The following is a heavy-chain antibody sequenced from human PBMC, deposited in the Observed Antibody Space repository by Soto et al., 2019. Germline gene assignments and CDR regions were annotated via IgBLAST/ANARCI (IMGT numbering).Heavy chain of an antibody. D-gene: IGHD3-10*01. V-gene: IGHV4-31*03. J-gene: IGHJ5*02. CDR2: IYYSGST. Sequence: SETLSLTCTVSGGSISSGGYYWSWIRQHPGKGLEWIGYIYYSGSTNYNPSLKSRVTISVDTSKNQFSLKLSSVTTADTAVYYCGRLAAPGGVDLWGQGTLVTVSS. CDR1: GGSISSGGYY. CDR3: GRLAAPGGVDL.